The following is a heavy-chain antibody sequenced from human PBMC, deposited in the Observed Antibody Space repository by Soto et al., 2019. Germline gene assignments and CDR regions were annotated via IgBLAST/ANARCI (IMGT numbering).Heavy chain of an antibody. CDR3: AREMYTTRGSPFDY. Sequence: ASVKVSCKASGYPFTSYYVHWVRQAPGQGLEWMGFINPSSGSTSYAQKFQGRVTMTRDTSTSTVYMEVSSLRSEDTAVHYCAREMYTTRGSPFDYWGQRTLVTVSS. V-gene: IGHV1-46*01. J-gene: IGHJ4*02. CDR1: GYPFTSYY. CDR2: INPSSGST. D-gene: IGHD3-16*01.